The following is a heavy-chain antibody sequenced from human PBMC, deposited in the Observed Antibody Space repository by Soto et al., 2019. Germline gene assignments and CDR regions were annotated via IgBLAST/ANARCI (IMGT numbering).Heavy chain of an antibody. CDR3: AKYFNFWSGYPLFVP. V-gene: IGHV3-23*01. D-gene: IGHD3-3*01. CDR1: GFTFSSYA. Sequence: EVQLLESGGGLVQPGGSLRLSCAASGFTFSSYAMSWVRQAPGKGLEWVSAISGSGGSTYYADSVKGRFTISRDNSKNTLYLQTNSLRAEHTAVYYCAKYFNFWSGYPLFVPWGQGTLVTVSS. J-gene: IGHJ5*02. CDR2: ISGSGGST.